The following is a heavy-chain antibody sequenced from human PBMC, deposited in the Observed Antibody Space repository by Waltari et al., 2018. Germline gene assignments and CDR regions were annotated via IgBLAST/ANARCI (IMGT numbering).Heavy chain of an antibody. J-gene: IGHJ4*02. CDR2: ISGSGDIT. V-gene: IGHV3-23*04. CDR1: GSTFSNHA. CDR3: AKDQGSGWTYYFDY. D-gene: IGHD6-19*01. Sequence: QLVESGGALLQPGGSLRLSCAASGSTFSNHAISWVRLGPGKGLDWVSAISGSGDITYYTDSVEGRFTISRDNSKNTLYLQMNSLRAEDTAVYYCAKDQGSGWTYYFDYWGQGTLVTVSS.